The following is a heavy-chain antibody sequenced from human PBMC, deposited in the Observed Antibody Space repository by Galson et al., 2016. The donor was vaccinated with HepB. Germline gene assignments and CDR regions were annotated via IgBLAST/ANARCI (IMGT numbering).Heavy chain of an antibody. CDR3: AKDGDPGFAVVVAATYFDG. CDR2: ISYDGTFK. Sequence: SLRLSCAASGFTFSSYGMHWVRQAPGKGLEWVAVISYDGTFKYYSDSVEGRFTISRDNSKDTLYLQLNSLRGEDTGVYYCAKDGDPGFAVVVAATYFDGWGQGTLVTVSS. CDR1: GFTFSSYG. J-gene: IGHJ4*02. V-gene: IGHV3-30*18. D-gene: IGHD2-15*01.